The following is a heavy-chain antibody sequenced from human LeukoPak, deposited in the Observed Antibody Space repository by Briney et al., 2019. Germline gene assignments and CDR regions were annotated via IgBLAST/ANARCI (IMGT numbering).Heavy chain of an antibody. Sequence: SETLSLTCTVSGGSISSYYWSWIRQPPGKGLEWIGYIYYSGSTNYNPSLKSRVTISVDTSKNQFSLKLSSVTAADTAVYYCARSIVATISTKDYWGQGTLVTVSS. J-gene: IGHJ4*02. V-gene: IGHV4-59*12. CDR3: ARSIVATISTKDY. D-gene: IGHD5-12*01. CDR2: IYYSGST. CDR1: GGSISSYY.